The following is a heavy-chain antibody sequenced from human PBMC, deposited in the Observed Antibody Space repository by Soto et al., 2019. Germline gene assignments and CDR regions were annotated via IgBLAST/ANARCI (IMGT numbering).Heavy chain of an antibody. CDR3: ARGGSGSYYFDS. D-gene: IGHD1-26*01. J-gene: IGHJ4*02. V-gene: IGHV3-48*01. CDR1: GFTFSKYS. Sequence: PGGSLRLSCAASGFTFSKYSMNWVRQAPGKGLEWVSYISDSSDSMYYADSVKGRFTISRDNAKNSLYLQMNSLRAEDTAVYYCARGGSGSYYFDSRGQGPLATASS. CDR2: ISDSSDSM.